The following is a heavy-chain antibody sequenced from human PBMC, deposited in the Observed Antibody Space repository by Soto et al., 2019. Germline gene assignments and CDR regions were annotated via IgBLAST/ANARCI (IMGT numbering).Heavy chain of an antibody. J-gene: IGHJ5*01. CDR1: GYTFSNSG. D-gene: IGHD3-10*01. CDR2: ISAKNGNK. V-gene: IGHV1-18*01. CDR3: ARDIPRPCLGDLSPFDS. Sequence: QVQLMQSGAEVKKPGASVKVSCKASGYTFSNSGISWLRQAPGQGLEWMGWISAKNGNKNYAQKFQGRVTMTTDTSTSTAYVELRSLRSDATAVYYWARDIPRPCLGDLSPFDSWGQGTLVTVSS.